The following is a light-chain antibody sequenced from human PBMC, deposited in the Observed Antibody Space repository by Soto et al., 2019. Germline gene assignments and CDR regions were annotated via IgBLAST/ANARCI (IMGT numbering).Light chain of an antibody. J-gene: IGLJ3*02. CDR3: SSYAGSTNWV. Sequence: QSALTQPPSASGSPGQSVTISCTGTSSDVGGYNYVSWYQQHPGKAPKLMIYEVSKRPSGVPDRFSGSKSGNTASLTVSALQAEDEADYYCSSYAGSTNWVFGGGTQLTVL. V-gene: IGLV2-8*01. CDR1: SSDVGGYNY. CDR2: EVS.